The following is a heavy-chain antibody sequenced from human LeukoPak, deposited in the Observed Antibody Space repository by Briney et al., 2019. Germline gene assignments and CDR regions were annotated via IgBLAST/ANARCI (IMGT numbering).Heavy chain of an antibody. CDR3: ARVALPTWYSSSWYYFDY. D-gene: IGHD6-13*01. CDR2: IYYSGST. J-gene: IGHJ4*02. Sequence: PSETLSLTCAVYGGSFSGYYWSWIRQPPGKGLEWIGYIYYSGSTNYNPSLKSRVTISVDTSKNQFSLKLSSVTAADTAVYYCARVALPTWYSSSWYYFDYWGQGTLVTVSS. CDR1: GGSFSGYY. V-gene: IGHV4-59*01.